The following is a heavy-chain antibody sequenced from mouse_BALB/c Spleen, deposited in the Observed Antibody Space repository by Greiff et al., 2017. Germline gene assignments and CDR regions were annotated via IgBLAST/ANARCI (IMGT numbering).Heavy chain of an antibody. V-gene: IGHV14-3*02. CDR2: IDPANGNT. CDR1: GFNIKDTY. Sequence: VQLQQSGAELVKPGASVKLSCTASGFNIKDTYMHWVKQRPEQGLEWIGRIDPANGNTKYDPKFQGKATITADTSSNTAYLQLSSLTSEDTAVYYCVSTGTGNYWGQGTTLTVSS. J-gene: IGHJ2*01. CDR3: VSTGTGNY. D-gene: IGHD4-1*02.